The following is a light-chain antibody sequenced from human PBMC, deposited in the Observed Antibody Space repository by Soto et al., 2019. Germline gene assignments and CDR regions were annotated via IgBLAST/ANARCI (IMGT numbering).Light chain of an antibody. CDR1: SSDVGSYNL. Sequence: QSALTQAASVSGSPGQSITISCTGTSSDVGSYNLVSWYQQHPGKAPKLMIYEVSKRPSGLSNRFSGSKSGNTASLTISGFQAEDEADYYCCSYAGSRTPLIFGTGTQLTVL. CDR3: CSYAGSRTPLI. CDR2: EVS. J-gene: IGLJ1*01. V-gene: IGLV2-23*02.